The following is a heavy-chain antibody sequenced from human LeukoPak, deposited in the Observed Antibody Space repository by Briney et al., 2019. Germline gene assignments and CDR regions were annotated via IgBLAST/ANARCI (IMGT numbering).Heavy chain of an antibody. Sequence: SETLSLTCTVSGGSISSYYWSWIRQPPGKGLEWIGYIYYSGSTNYNPSLKSRVTISVDTSKNQFSLELSSVTTADTAVYYCARGNTALGYWGQGTLVTVSS. J-gene: IGHJ4*02. CDR3: ARGNTALGY. CDR2: IYYSGST. CDR1: GGSISSYY. D-gene: IGHD2-2*02. V-gene: IGHV4-59*01.